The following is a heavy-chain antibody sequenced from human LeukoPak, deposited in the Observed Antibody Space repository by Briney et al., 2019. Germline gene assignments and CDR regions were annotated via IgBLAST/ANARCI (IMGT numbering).Heavy chain of an antibody. D-gene: IGHD1-26*01. V-gene: IGHV1-69*01. J-gene: IGHJ3*02. Sequence: SVKVSCKASGGTFSSYAISWVRQAPGQGLEWMGGIIPIFGTANYAQKFQGRVTITADESTSTAYMELSSLRSEDTAVYYCARYSMGATMAFDIWGQGTMVTVSS. CDR1: GGTFSSYA. CDR3: ARYSMGATMAFDI. CDR2: IIPIFGTA.